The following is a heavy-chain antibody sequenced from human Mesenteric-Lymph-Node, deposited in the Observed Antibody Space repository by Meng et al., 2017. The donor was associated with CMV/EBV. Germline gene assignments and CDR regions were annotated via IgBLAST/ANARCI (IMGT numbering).Heavy chain of an antibody. V-gene: IGHV3-11*06. Sequence: GGSLRLSCAASGFTFSDYYMSWIRQAPGKGLEWVSYISSSSSYIYYADSVKGRFTISRDNAKNSLYLQMNSLRAEDTAVYYCARVSRTQYCSSTSCQDAFDIWGQGTMVTVSS. CDR3: ARVSRTQYCSSTSCQDAFDI. CDR2: ISSSSSYI. J-gene: IGHJ3*02. CDR1: GFTFSDYY. D-gene: IGHD2-2*01.